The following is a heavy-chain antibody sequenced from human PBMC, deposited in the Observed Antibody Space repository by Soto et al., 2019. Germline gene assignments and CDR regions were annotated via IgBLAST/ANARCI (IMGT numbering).Heavy chain of an antibody. CDR3: AQGRVGTTVALSD. Sequence: QLQLQESGPGLVKPSETLSLTCTVSGGSISSSSYYWGWIRQTPGKGLEWIGNIYYSGSTYYNSSLKSRVTISVDTSKNQFSLKLFSVTAADTAVYYCAQGRVGTTVALSDWGQGTLVTVSS. CDR1: GGSISSSSYY. CDR2: IYYSGST. D-gene: IGHD1-26*01. J-gene: IGHJ4*02. V-gene: IGHV4-39*01.